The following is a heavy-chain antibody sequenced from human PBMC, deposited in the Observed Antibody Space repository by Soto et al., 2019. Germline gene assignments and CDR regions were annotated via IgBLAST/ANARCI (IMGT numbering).Heavy chain of an antibody. D-gene: IGHD3-22*01. CDR1: GGSISSSSYY. CDR3: ARRWYYYDSSGYQGYFDY. V-gene: IGHV4-39*01. CDR2: IYYSGST. Sequence: PSETLSLTCTVSGGSISSSSYYWGWIRQPPWKGLEWIGSIYYSGSTYYNPSLKSRVTISVDTSENQFSLKLSSVTAADTAVYYCARRWYYYDSSGYQGYFDYWGQGTLVT. J-gene: IGHJ4*02.